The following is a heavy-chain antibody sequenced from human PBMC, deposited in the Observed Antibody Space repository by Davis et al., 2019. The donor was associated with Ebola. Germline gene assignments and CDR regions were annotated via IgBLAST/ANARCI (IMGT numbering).Heavy chain of an antibody. D-gene: IGHD4-17*01. Sequence: AASVKVSCKASGYTFTSYAMHWVRQAPGQRLEWMGWINAGNGNTKYSQKFQGRVTITRDTSASTAYMELSSLRSEDTAVYYCARDQLTVTETRVYYYYGMDVWGQGTTVTVSS. CDR2: INAGNGNT. V-gene: IGHV1-3*01. J-gene: IGHJ6*02. CDR3: ARDQLTVTETRVYYYYGMDV. CDR1: GYTFTSYA.